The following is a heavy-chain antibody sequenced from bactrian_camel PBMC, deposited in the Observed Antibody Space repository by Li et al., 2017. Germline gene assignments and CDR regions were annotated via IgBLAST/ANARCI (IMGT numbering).Heavy chain of an antibody. Sequence: HVQLVESGGGSVQTGGSLTLSCAYSGGAYGNRCMGWFRQAPGREREGVAIIEGERTTTTSYADSVKGRFTIFKDNGKNTLYLQMNSLKPEDTAMYYCAAGVLPSYDGGQCSYYKSTTQGTQVTVS. J-gene: IGHJ4*01. CDR2: IEGERTTTT. V-gene: IGHV3S53*01. CDR1: GGAYGNRC. D-gene: IGHD7*01.